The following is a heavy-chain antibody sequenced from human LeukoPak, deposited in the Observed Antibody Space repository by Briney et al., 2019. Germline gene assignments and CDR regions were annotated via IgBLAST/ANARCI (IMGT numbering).Heavy chain of an antibody. Sequence: GGSLRLSCAASGFTFSSYEMNWVRQAPGKGLEWVSYISSSGSTIYYADSVKGRFTISRDNAKNSLYLQMNSLRAEDTAVYYCARAFEIGYGGNGGDAFDIWGQGTMVTVSS. CDR3: ARAFEIGYGGNGGDAFDI. CDR2: ISSSGSTI. V-gene: IGHV3-48*03. CDR1: GFTFSSYE. D-gene: IGHD4-23*01. J-gene: IGHJ3*02.